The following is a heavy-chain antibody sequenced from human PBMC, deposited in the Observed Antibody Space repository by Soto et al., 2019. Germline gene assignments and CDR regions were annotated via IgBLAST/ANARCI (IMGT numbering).Heavy chain of an antibody. V-gene: IGHV3-11*03. CDR1: GFTFSDYY. CDR3: ARFSSEYSRVMYYFDY. J-gene: IGHJ4*02. D-gene: IGHD6-6*01. Sequence: GSLRLSCAASGFTFSDYYMSWIRQAPGKGLEWVSYISSSSSYTNYADSVKGRFTISRDNAKNSLYLQMNSLRAEDTALYYCARFSSEYSRVMYYFDYWGQGTLVTVSS. CDR2: ISSSSSYT.